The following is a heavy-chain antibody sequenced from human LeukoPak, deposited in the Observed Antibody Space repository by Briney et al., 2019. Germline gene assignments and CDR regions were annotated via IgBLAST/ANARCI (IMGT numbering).Heavy chain of an antibody. Sequence: SETLSLTCTVSGGSISSGSYYWNWIRQPAGKGLEWIGRIYTSGSTNYNPSLKSRVTISVDTSKNQFSLRLSSVTAADTAVYYCARERRVRGLIIVGHECYYMDVWGKGTTVTVSS. J-gene: IGHJ6*03. CDR3: ARERRVRGLIIVGHECYYMDV. D-gene: IGHD3-10*01. CDR2: IYTSGST. V-gene: IGHV4-61*02. CDR1: GGSISSGSYY.